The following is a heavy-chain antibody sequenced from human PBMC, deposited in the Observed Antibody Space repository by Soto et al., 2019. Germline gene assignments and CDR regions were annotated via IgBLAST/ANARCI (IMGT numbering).Heavy chain of an antibody. Sequence: GGSLRLSCAAAGFSFSDYSINWVRQAPGKGLEWVAYIGMGTQAKYYADSVKGRFTVSRDNSKNTLYLQMNSLRAEDTAVYYCARDRFDIVVVVAATRQATDAFDIWGQGTMVTVSS. J-gene: IGHJ3*02. CDR3: ARDRFDIVVVVAATRQATDAFDI. V-gene: IGHV3-48*01. CDR2: IGMGTQAK. CDR1: GFSFSDYS. D-gene: IGHD2-15*01.